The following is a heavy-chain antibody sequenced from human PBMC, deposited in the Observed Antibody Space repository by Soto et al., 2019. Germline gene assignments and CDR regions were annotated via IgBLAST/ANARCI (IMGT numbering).Heavy chain of an antibody. Sequence: QITLKESGPTLVKPTQTLTLTCTFSGFSLTTRGVGVGWIRQPPGKALECLALIYWDDDKRYSPSLQSRLSITKDTSKNRVVLTMNNVDPVDTATYYCAHIPNYYQYDWFDPWGQGTLVSVSS. CDR2: IYWDDDK. CDR3: AHIPNYYQYDWFDP. J-gene: IGHJ5*02. CDR1: GFSLTTRGVG. V-gene: IGHV2-5*02. D-gene: IGHD3-16*01.